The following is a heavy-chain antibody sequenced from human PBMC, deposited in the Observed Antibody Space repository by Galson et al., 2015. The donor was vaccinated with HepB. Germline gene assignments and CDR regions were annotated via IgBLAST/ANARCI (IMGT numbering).Heavy chain of an antibody. CDR1: GFTFSTYG. CDR3: AREGYGSGSYDY. Sequence: SLRLSCAASGFTFSTYGFHWVRQAPGKGLEWVAVIWYDGSDKYYADPVKGRFTISRDISKNTLYLQMNSLRAEDTAVYYCAREGYGSGSYDYWGQGILVTVSS. J-gene: IGHJ4*02. CDR2: IWYDGSDK. D-gene: IGHD3-10*01. V-gene: IGHV3-33*01.